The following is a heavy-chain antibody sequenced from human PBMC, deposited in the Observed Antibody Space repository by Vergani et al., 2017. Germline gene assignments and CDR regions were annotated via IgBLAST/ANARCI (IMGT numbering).Heavy chain of an antibody. CDR2: IRSKANSYAT. Sequence: EVQLVESGGGLVQPGGSLKLSCAASGFSFSGSAMHWVRQASGRGLEWVGRIRSKANSYATVYAASVKGRFTISRDDSKNTAYLQMNSLRAEDTAVYYCAKDFFRLSLQYYDFWSGYLRRAHWGQGTLVTVSS. CDR3: AKDFFRLSLQYYDFWSGYLRRAH. V-gene: IGHV3-73*01. J-gene: IGHJ4*02. CDR1: GFSFSGSA. D-gene: IGHD3-3*01.